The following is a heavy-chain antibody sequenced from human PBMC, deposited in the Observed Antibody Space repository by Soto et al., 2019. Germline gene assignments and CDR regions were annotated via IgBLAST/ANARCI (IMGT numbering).Heavy chain of an antibody. V-gene: IGHV4-39*01. D-gene: IGHD4-17*01. Sequence: SETLSRTCTVSGGSISGSSYYWVCIRQPPGKGLECIGSVHYSGITDYNPSLKSRVTISVDTSKNQFSLKLTSVTAADTAVYFCASFSGATYGDYGGGINYWGQGTLVTVSS. CDR2: VHYSGIT. CDR1: GGSISGSSYY. CDR3: ASFSGATYGDYGGGINY. J-gene: IGHJ4*02.